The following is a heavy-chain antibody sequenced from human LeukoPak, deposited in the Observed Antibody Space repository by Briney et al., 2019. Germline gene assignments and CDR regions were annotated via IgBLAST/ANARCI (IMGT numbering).Heavy chain of an antibody. V-gene: IGHV1-58*02. CDR3: AADHQFSGWESAYGMDV. Sequence: SVKVSCMASGFSFTTSAMQWVRQARGQRLEWIGWIVVGSGHTRYAQKFQERITITRDMSTSTAYMQLSSLRSEDTAVYYCAADHQFSGWESAYGMDVWGQGTTVTVSS. CDR1: GFSFTTSA. D-gene: IGHD6-19*01. CDR2: IVVGSGHT. J-gene: IGHJ6*02.